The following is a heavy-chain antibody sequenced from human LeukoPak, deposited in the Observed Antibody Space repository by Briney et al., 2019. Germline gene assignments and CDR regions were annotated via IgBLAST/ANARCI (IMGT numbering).Heavy chain of an antibody. CDR1: GFTFRSYS. D-gene: IGHD6-6*01. CDR2: ISSGSSTI. Sequence: PGGSLRLSCAASGFTFRSYSMNWVRQAPGKGLEWVSYISSGSSTIYYADSVKGRFTISRDNARDSLYLQMNSLRGEDTAVYYCARDRVYFDYWGQGTLVTVSS. V-gene: IGHV3-48*01. CDR3: ARDRVYFDY. J-gene: IGHJ4*02.